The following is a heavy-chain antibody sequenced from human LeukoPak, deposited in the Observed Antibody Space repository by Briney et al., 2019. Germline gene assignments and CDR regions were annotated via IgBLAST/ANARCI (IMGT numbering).Heavy chain of an antibody. CDR1: GFTFSTHD. J-gene: IGHJ4*02. D-gene: IGHD4-17*01. Sequence: GGSLRLSCAASGFTFSTHDVNWVRQAPGKGLEWVSSISSSSSYIYYADSVKGRFTISRDNAKNSLYLQMNSLRAEDTAVYYCARRLDDYGDYVSSFAFDYWGQGTLVTVSS. V-gene: IGHV3-21*01. CDR2: ISSSSSYI. CDR3: ARRLDDYGDYVSSFAFDY.